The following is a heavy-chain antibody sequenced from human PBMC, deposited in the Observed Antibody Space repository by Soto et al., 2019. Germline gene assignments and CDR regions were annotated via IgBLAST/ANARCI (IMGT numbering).Heavy chain of an antibody. V-gene: IGHV4-4*07. CDR1: GGSISTYY. CDR2: VYATGAT. J-gene: IGHJ5*02. CDR3: VRDGTKTLRDWFDP. Sequence: SETLSLTCTFSGGSISTYYWSWIRQPAGKGLEWIGRVYATGATNYNPSLKSRVTMSVDTSKKQFSLKLRSVTAADTAVYYCVRDGTKTLRDWFDPWGQGISVTVSS. D-gene: IGHD1-1*01.